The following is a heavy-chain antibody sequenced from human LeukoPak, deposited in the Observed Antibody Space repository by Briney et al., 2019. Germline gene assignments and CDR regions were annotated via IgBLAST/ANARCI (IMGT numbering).Heavy chain of an antibody. CDR3: ARDRGIVGTTGYYYMDV. V-gene: IGHV3-11*04. CDR1: GFSFSEYY. Sequence: PGGSLRLSCVASGFSFSEYYMSWIRQAPGKGLEWVSYIGSTIYYADSVKGRFTISRDNAKNSLYLQMNSLRAEDTAVYYCARDRGIVGTTGYYYMDVWGKGTTVTVSS. CDR2: IGSTI. D-gene: IGHD1-26*01. J-gene: IGHJ6*03.